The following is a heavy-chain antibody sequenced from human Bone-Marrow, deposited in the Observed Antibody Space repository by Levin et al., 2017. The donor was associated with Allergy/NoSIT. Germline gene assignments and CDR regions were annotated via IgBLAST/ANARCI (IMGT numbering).Heavy chain of an antibody. CDR3: AADTVTFDY. J-gene: IGHJ4*02. CDR1: GFTFSSYG. D-gene: IGHD4-17*01. Sequence: GGSLRLSCAASGFTFSSYGMHWVRQAPGKGLEWVAVISYDGSNKYYADSVKGRFTISRDNSKNTLYLQMNSLRAEDTAVYYCAADTVTFDYWGQGTLVTVSS. V-gene: IGHV3-30*03. CDR2: ISYDGSNK.